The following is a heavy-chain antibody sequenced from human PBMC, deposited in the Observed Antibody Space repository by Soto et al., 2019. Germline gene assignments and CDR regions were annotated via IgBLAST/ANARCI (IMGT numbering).Heavy chain of an antibody. Sequence: QVQLVESGGGVVQPGRSLTLSCAASGFTFSDYGMHWVRQVPGEGQGWVGVISQVGKAVYYADFVKGRLTITRDNSRNTLYLQVNSLRNADTAVYYCAREPTKFASGWYFDDWGQGTLVTVSS. CDR2: ISQVGKAV. D-gene: IGHD6-19*01. V-gene: IGHV3-30*03. CDR3: AREPTKFASGWYFDD. CDR1: GFTFSDYG. J-gene: IGHJ4*02.